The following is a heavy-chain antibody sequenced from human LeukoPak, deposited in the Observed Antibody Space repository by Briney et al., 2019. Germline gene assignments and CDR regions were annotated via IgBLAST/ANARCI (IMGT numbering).Heavy chain of an antibody. CDR2: ISGSGLST. Sequence: GGSLRLSCAASGFTFSSYAMSWVRQAPGKGLEWVSAISGSGLSTYYAESVRGRFTTSRDNSKNTLYLQMNSLRAEDTAVYYCAKRADTGTSSSGWYDYWGQGTQVAVSS. CDR3: AKRADTGTSSSGWYDY. CDR1: GFTFSSYA. V-gene: IGHV3-23*01. D-gene: IGHD6-19*01. J-gene: IGHJ4*02.